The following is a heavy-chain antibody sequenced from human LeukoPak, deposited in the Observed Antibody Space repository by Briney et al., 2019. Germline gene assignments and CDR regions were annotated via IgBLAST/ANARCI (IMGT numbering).Heavy chain of an antibody. CDR1: GGTFSSYA. Sequence: AVKVSCKASGGTFSSYAIMWVRQAPAQGLEWMGGIIPILGTANYAQMFQGRVTITADESTSTAYLELSRLRSEDTAVYYCARDVVVVAMGAFDIWGQGTIATVSS. J-gene: IGHJ3*02. V-gene: IGHV1-69*01. CDR2: IIPILGTA. D-gene: IGHD2-15*01. CDR3: ARDVVVVAMGAFDI.